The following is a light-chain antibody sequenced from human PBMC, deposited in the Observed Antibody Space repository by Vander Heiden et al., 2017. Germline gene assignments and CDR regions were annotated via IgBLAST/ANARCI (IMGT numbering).Light chain of an antibody. Sequence: SYELTQPPPVSVSPGQTARITCTGDALPKQYDYWYQQKPGQAPVLLIYEDSGRLSGIPERFSCSSSGTTVTLTISTVQAEDEAAYYCHSADNTGTYPWVFGGGTKLTVL. CDR2: EDS. J-gene: IGLJ3*02. V-gene: IGLV3-25*03. CDR3: HSADNTGTYPWV. CDR1: ALPKQY.